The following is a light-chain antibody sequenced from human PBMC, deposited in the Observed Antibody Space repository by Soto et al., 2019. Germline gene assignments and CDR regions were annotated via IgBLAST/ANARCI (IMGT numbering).Light chain of an antibody. CDR1: SSDVGGYNY. CDR3: SSYTSSSTYV. CDR2: DVS. Sequence: SVLTQPASVTGSPGQSITISNNGTSSDVGGYNYVSWYQQHPGKAPKLMIYDVSNRPSGVSNRFSGSKSGNTASLTISGLQAEDEADYYCSSYTSSSTYVFGTGTKVTVL. J-gene: IGLJ1*01. V-gene: IGLV2-14*01.